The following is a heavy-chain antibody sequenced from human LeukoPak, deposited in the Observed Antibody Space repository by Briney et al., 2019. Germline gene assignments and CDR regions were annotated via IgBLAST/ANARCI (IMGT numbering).Heavy chain of an antibody. CDR1: GLTFTNYG. J-gene: IGHJ2*01. CDR2: IYSGGGNTK. V-gene: IGHV3-33*03. Sequence: GTPLRLSCVASGLTFTNYGFHWVRQAPGKGLEWVAIIYSGGGNTKYYAESLKDRFTISRDDSKDTVYLQMNSLRVKDTAVYYCVVILVPGGVWHFDLWGRGTLVTVSS. D-gene: IGHD2-2*01. CDR3: VVILVPGGVWHFDL.